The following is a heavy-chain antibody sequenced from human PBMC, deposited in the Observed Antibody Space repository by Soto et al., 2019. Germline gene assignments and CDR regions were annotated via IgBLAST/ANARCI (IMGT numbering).Heavy chain of an antibody. CDR3: ARDEVPDVQNDAFDI. J-gene: IGHJ3*02. V-gene: IGHV1-46*04. CDR1: GYAFTTYH. CDR2: IDPSDGTT. Sequence: ASVKVSCKASGYAFTTYHMHWVRQAPGQGLEWMGMIDPSDGTTTYAQKLQGRVTMTRDTATSTVYMELSSLRSEDTAVYYCARDEVPDVQNDAFDIWGKGTMVTVS.